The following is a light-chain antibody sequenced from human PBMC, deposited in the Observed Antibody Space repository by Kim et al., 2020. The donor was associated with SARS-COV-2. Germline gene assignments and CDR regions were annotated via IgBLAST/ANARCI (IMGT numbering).Light chain of an antibody. Sequence: GQSITISCTGTSSDVGGYNYVSWYQQHPGKAPKLMIYDVSKRPSGVSNRFSGSKSGNTASLTISGLQAEDEADYYCSSYTSSSHVVFGGGTQLT. CDR2: DVS. V-gene: IGLV2-14*04. CDR3: SSYTSSSHVV. CDR1: SSDVGGYNY. J-gene: IGLJ2*01.